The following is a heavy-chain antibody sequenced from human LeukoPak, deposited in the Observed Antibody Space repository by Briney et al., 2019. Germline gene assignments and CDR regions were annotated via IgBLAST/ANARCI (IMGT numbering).Heavy chain of an antibody. D-gene: IGHD2-2*01. Sequence: SETLSLTCAVYGGSFSGYYWSWIRQPPGKGLEWIGEINHSGSTNYNPSLKSRVTISVDTSKNQFSLKLSSVTAADTAVYYCARGDCSSTSCYFGYYYMDVWGKGTTVTVSS. J-gene: IGHJ6*03. V-gene: IGHV4-34*01. CDR2: INHSGST. CDR1: GGSFSGYY. CDR3: ARGDCSSTSCYFGYYYMDV.